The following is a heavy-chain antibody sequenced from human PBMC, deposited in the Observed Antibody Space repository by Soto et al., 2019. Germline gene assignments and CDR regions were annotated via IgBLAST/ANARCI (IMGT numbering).Heavy chain of an antibody. CDR2: IYHSGST. D-gene: IGHD3-10*01. CDR3: AVAGHTLLWFGEPFDY. Sequence: SETLSLTCAVSGGSISSGGYSWSWIRQPPGKGLEWIGYIYHSGSTYYNPSLKSRVTISVDTSKNQFSLKLSSVTAADTAVYYCAVAGHTLLWFGEPFDYWGQGTLVTVSS. CDR1: GGSISSGGYS. J-gene: IGHJ4*02. V-gene: IGHV4-30-2*01.